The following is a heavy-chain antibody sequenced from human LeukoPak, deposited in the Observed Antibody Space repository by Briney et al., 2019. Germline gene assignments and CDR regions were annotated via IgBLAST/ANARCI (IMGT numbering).Heavy chain of an antibody. Sequence: LAGGSLRLSCAASGFTVSSNYMSWVRQAPGKGLEWVSGISWNSGSIGYADSVKGRFTISRDNAKNSLYLQMNSLRAEDMALYYCAKDKYPRHYDFWSPLDYWGQGTLVTVSS. J-gene: IGHJ4*02. CDR1: GFTVSSNY. CDR3: AKDKYPRHYDFWSPLDY. V-gene: IGHV3-9*03. CDR2: ISWNSGSI. D-gene: IGHD3-3*01.